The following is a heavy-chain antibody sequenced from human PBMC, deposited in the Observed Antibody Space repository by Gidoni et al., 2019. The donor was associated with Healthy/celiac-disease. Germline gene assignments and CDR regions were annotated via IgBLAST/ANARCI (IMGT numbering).Heavy chain of an antibody. J-gene: IGHJ4*02. CDR3: AREGYSSSWSWYYFDY. V-gene: IGHV3-7*01. CDR2: ITQDGSEK. CDR1: GVTVSSNW. Sequence: EVQLVESGGGLGQPGGALRLSGADSGVTVSSNWMSWVRQAPGEGLDWVANITQDGSEKYYVDSVKGRFTISRDNAKNSLYLQMNSLRAEDTAVYYCAREGYSSSWSWYYFDYWGQGTLVTVSS. D-gene: IGHD6-13*01.